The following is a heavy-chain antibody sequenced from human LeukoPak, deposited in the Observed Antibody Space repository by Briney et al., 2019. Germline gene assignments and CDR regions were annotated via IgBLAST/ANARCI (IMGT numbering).Heavy chain of an antibody. D-gene: IGHD6-19*01. CDR2: IYSGGST. CDR1: GFTVSSNY. CDR3: ATGYSSGWLEY. V-gene: IGHV3-53*01. Sequence: GGSLRLSCAASGFTVSSNYMSWVRQAPGKGLEWVSVIYSGGSTYYADSVKGRFTFSRGNSKNTVYLQMNSLRAEDTAVYYCATGYSSGWLEYWGQGTLVTVSS. J-gene: IGHJ4*02.